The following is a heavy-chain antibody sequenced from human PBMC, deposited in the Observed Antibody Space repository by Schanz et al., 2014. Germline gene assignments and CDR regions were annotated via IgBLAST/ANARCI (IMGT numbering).Heavy chain of an antibody. D-gene: IGHD2-21*01. CDR1: GGTFSSFG. CDR3: ARDRLECGAECYSVEVFEI. Sequence: QVQLEQSGAEVKKPGSSVKVSCKASGGTFSSFGINWVRQAPGQGLEWMGRIIPSLGLAKYEQKFQDKVTITADTSTTTAYMELSGLRSDDTAVYYCARDRLECGAECYSVEVFEIWGQGTLVIVSS. J-gene: IGHJ4*02. V-gene: IGHV1-69*04. CDR2: IIPSLGLA.